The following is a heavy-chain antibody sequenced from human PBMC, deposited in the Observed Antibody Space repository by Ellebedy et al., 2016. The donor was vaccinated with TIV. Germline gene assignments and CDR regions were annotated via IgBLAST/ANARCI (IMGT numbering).Heavy chain of an antibody. D-gene: IGHD3-22*01. CDR3: ARERITMIVVVIRNPNDAFDI. J-gene: IGHJ3*02. Sequence: AASVKVSCKASGYTFTSYGIGWVRQAPGQGLEWMGWIRTYNGNTNYAQKLQGRVTMTTDTSTSTAYMELRSLSSDDTAVYYCARERITMIVVVIRNPNDAFDIWGQGTMVTVSA. V-gene: IGHV1-18*01. CDR2: IRTYNGNT. CDR1: GYTFTSYG.